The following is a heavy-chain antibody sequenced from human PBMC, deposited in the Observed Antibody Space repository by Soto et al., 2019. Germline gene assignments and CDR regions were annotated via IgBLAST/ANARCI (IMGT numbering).Heavy chain of an antibody. CDR1: GFTFSSYA. V-gene: IGHV3-23*01. D-gene: IGHD5-12*01. CDR2: ISGSGGST. Sequence: GGSLRLSCAASGFTFSSYAMSWVRQAPGKGLEWVSAISGSGGSTYYADSVKGRFTISRDNSKTTLYLQMNSLRAEDTAVYYCAKCLRGYSGYDDAFDIWGQGTMVTVSS. CDR3: AKCLRGYSGYDDAFDI. J-gene: IGHJ3*02.